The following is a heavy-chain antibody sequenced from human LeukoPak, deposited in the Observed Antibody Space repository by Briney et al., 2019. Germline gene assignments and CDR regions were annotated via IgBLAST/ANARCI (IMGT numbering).Heavy chain of an antibody. CDR3: ARDFRSGYYDY. CDR1: GFTFSDYY. Sequence: GGSLTLSCAASGFTFSDYYKSWTRQARGRGLVWVSYISSSGSTIYYADSVKGRFTISRDNAKNSLYLQMNSLRAEDTAVYYCARDFRSGYYDYWGQGTLVTVSS. CDR2: ISSSGSTI. V-gene: IGHV3-11*01. D-gene: IGHD3-22*01. J-gene: IGHJ4*02.